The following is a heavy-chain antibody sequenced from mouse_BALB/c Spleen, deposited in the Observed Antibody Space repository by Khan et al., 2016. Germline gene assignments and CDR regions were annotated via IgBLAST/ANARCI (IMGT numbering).Heavy chain of an antibody. CDR2: IRNKANGYTT. J-gene: IGHJ4*01. CDR1: GFTFTDYY. CDR3: ARDSYCPYAIDD. D-gene: IGHD2-12*01. Sequence: EVELVESGGDLVQPGGSLRLSCATSGFTFTDYYMSWVRQPPGKALEWLGFIRNKANGYTTEYSATVKARFTISRDNSQSTPDPQMNTLSAADTATYYCARDSYCPYAIDDWGQGNSVTVSS. V-gene: IGHV7-3*02.